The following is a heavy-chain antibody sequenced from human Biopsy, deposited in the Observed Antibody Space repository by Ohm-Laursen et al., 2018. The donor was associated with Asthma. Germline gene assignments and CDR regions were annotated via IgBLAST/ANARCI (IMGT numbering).Heavy chain of an antibody. CDR2: ISWNSGSI. J-gene: IGHJ4*02. D-gene: IGHD2-21*01. CDR3: AKATLGDIGKDY. V-gene: IGHV3-9*01. Sequence: SLRLSCAAAGFTFDDYGMHWVRQAPGKGLEWASGISWNSGSIGYADSVKGRFTISRDNAKNSLYLQMNSLRVEDTALYYCAKATLGDIGKDYWGQGTLVTASS. CDR1: GFTFDDYG.